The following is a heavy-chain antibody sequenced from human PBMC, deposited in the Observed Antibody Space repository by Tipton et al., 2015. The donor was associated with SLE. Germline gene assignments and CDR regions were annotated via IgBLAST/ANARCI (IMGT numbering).Heavy chain of an antibody. V-gene: IGHV1-69*01. CDR2: VIPMFGAT. D-gene: IGHD3-3*01. J-gene: IGHJ3*02. CDR3: WLTFWSSYYTTYDAFDI. CDR1: GGTSSIYA. Sequence: QSGAEVKKPGSSVKVSCRASGGTSSIYAVNWVRQAPGQGLEWLAGVIPMFGATAYSQHFQARATVSSDESTNTADLQLTSLRSDDTAVYYCWLTFWSSYYTTYDAFDIWGQGTMVTVSS.